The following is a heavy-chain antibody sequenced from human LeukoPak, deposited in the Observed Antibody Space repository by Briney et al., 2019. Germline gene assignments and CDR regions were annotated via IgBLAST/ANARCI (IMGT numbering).Heavy chain of an antibody. V-gene: IGHV3-30*03. Sequence: PGGSLRLSCAASGFTFSSYGMHWVRQAPGKGLEWVAVISYDGSNKYYADSVKGRFTISRDNSKNTLYLQMNRLKEEDTAVYYCARGDGYSARAEYLQHWGQGTLVTVSS. CDR3: ARGDGYSARAEYLQH. D-gene: IGHD6-13*01. J-gene: IGHJ1*01. CDR2: ISYDGSNK. CDR1: GFTFSSYG.